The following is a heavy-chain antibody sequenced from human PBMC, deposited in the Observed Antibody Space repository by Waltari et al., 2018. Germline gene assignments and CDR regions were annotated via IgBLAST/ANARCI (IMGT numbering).Heavy chain of an antibody. D-gene: IGHD1-26*01. CDR1: GFTFSSYA. J-gene: IGHJ4*02. Sequence: EVQLVESGGGLVQPGGSLRLSCAASGFTFSSYAMHWVRQAPGKGLEYVSVIRSNGGSTYYANSGKGRFTISRDNSKNTLYLQMGSLRAEDMAVYYCAREGEVGATWGLDYWGQGTLVTVSS. CDR3: AREGEVGATWGLDY. CDR2: IRSNGGST. V-gene: IGHV3-64*01.